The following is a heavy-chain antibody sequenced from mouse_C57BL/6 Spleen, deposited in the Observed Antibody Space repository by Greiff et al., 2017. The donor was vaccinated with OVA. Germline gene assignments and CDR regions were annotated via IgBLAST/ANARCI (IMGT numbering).Heavy chain of an antibody. CDR2: IRSKSNNYAT. D-gene: IGHD2-4*01. Sequence: EVQLVESGGGLVQPKGSLKLSCAASGFSFNTYAMNWVRQAPGKGLEWVARIRSKSNNYATYYADSVKDRFTISRDDSESMLYLQMNNLKTEDTAMYYCVRHEKGYDYDVAMDYWGQGTSVTVSS. CDR1: GFSFNTYA. J-gene: IGHJ4*01. CDR3: VRHEKGYDYDVAMDY. V-gene: IGHV10-1*01.